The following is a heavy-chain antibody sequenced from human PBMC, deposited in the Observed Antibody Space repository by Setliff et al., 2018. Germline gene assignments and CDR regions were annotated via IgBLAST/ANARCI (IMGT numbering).Heavy chain of an antibody. CDR3: VRDAGDGYGVDAYAGGGFDF. CDR2: IYYSGST. V-gene: IGHV4-59*12. D-gene: IGHD4-17*01. Sequence: SETLSLTCTVSGGSISSYYWSWIRQPPGKGLEWIGYIYYSGSTYYNPSLNSRVTISVDTSKKQFSLKVTSVTAADTAVYYCVRDAGDGYGVDAYAGGGFDFWGQGTMVTVSS. CDR1: GGSISSYY. J-gene: IGHJ3*01.